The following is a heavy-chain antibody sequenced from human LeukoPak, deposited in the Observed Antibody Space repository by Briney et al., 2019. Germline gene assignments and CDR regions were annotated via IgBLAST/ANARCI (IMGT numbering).Heavy chain of an antibody. CDR1: GYSISSGYY. Sequence: SETLSLTCAVSGYSISSGYYWGWIRQPPGKGLEWIGSIYHSGSTYYNPSLKSRVTISVDTSKNQFSLKLSPVTAADTAVYYCARVEWATIHYGMDVWGKGTTVTVSS. D-gene: IGHD5-12*01. CDR3: ARVEWATIHYGMDV. CDR2: IYHSGST. V-gene: IGHV4-38-2*01. J-gene: IGHJ6*04.